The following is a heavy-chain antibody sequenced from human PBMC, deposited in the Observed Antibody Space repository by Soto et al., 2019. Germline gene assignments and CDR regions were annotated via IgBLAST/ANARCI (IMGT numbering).Heavy chain of an antibody. Sequence: QVQLQESGPGLVKPSQTLSLTCTVSGGSISSGGYYWSWIRQHPGKGLEWIGHIYYSGSTYYNPSLKSRVTLSVDTSKNQFSLKLSSVTAADTAVYYCAREISYYDSSGYYYVYFDYWGQGTLVTVSS. CDR2: IYYSGST. D-gene: IGHD3-22*01. V-gene: IGHV4-31*03. CDR1: GGSISSGGYY. J-gene: IGHJ4*02. CDR3: AREISYYDSSGYYYVYFDY.